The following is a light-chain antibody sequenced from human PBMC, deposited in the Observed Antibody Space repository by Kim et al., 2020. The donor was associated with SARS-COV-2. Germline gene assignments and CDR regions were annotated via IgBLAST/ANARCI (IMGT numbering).Light chain of an antibody. Sequence: SASVGDRVNLTGRASQTISSYLNWYQQKPGKATKLLIYSASSLQSGVPSKFSASGSGTDFSLTISSLQPEDFATYFCHQTYSYPRTFGQGTKLEI. V-gene: IGKV1-39*01. J-gene: IGKJ2*02. CDR1: QTISSY. CDR2: SAS. CDR3: HQTYSYPRT.